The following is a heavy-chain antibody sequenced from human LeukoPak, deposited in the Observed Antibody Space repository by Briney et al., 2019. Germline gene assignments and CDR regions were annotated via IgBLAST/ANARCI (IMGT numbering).Heavy chain of an antibody. Sequence: PGGSLRLSCAASGFTFSSYAMSWVRQAPGKGLEWVSAISGSGGSTYYADSVKGRFTISRDNSKNTLYLQMNSLRAEDTAVYYCAKVRNYDILTGYYRDVEGFDYWGQGTLVTVSS. CDR1: GFTFSSYA. D-gene: IGHD3-9*01. V-gene: IGHV3-23*01. CDR3: AKVRNYDILTGYYRDVEGFDY. J-gene: IGHJ4*02. CDR2: ISGSGGST.